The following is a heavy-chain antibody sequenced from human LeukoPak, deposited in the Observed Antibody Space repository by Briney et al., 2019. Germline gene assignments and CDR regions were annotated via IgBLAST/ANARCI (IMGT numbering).Heavy chain of an antibody. Sequence: GGSLRLSCAASGFTFSSYAMSWARQAPGKGLEWVSAISGSGGRTYYADSVKGRFTISRDNSKSTLYLQMNSLRPEDTAVYYCAKDLSDSSSWYVPRRGGGQGTGVPVSS. J-gene: IGHJ4*02. V-gene: IGHV3-23*01. CDR2: ISGSGGRT. D-gene: IGHD6-13*01. CDR1: GFTFSSYA. CDR3: AKDLSDSSSWYVPRRG.